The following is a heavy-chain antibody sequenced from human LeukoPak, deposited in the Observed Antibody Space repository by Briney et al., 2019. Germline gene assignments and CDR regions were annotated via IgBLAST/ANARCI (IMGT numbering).Heavy chain of an antibody. J-gene: IGHJ2*01. CDR2: IYTSGST. V-gene: IGHV4-61*02. Sequence: SQTLSLTCTVSGGSISSGSHYWSWIRQPAGKGLEWIGRIYTSGSTNYNPSLKSRVTISVDTSKNQFSLKLSSVTAADTAVYYCARDVVDYDFWSGYSYWYFDLWGRGTLVTVSS. CDR1: GGSISSGSHY. D-gene: IGHD3-3*01. CDR3: ARDVVDYDFWSGYSYWYFDL.